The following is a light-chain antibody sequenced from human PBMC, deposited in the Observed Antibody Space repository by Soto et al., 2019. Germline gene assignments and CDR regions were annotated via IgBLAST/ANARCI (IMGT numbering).Light chain of an antibody. CDR3: QQYSDWRPQ. CDR2: GAS. V-gene: IGKV3-15*01. Sequence: EIVITQSPATLSVSPGERATLFCRASHSVSSSLAWYQQKPGQAPRLLIHGASTRATGIPARFSGSGSGTEFTLTISSLQSEDFAVYYCQQYSDWRPQFGQGTKV. J-gene: IGKJ1*01. CDR1: HSVSSS.